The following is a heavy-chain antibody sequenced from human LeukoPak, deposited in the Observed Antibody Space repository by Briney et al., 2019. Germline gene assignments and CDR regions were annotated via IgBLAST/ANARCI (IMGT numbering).Heavy chain of an antibody. CDR1: GFTLSSYN. Sequence: PGGSLRLSCVASGFTLSSYNMKWVRQAPGKRLEWVSSISWRSSDIEYADSVKGRFTISRDIDKKSLYLQMNSLRAEDTAVYYCAKCLRPGAAGSPYFHWGQGTLVTVSS. D-gene: IGHD6-13*01. CDR2: ISWRSSDI. J-gene: IGHJ1*01. CDR3: AKCLRPGAAGSPYFH. V-gene: IGHV3-21*04.